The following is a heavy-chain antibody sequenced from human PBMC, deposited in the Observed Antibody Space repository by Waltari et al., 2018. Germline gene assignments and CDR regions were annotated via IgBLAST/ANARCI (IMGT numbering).Heavy chain of an antibody. CDR2: IIPILGIA. V-gene: IGHV1-69*04. D-gene: IGHD5-12*01. Sequence: QVQLVQSGAEVKKPGSSVKVSCKASGGTFSSYAISWVRQAPGQGLEWMGGIIPILGIANYAQKFQGRVTITADESTSTAYMELSSLRSEDTAVYYCARNHGIVATSYYYYMDVWGKGTTVTVSS. J-gene: IGHJ6*03. CDR3: ARNHGIVATSYYYYMDV. CDR1: GGTFSSYA.